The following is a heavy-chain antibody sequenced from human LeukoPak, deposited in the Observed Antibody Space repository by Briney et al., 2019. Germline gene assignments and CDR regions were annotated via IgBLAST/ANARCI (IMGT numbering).Heavy chain of an antibody. V-gene: IGHV4-59*02. CDR1: RGSVSGHY. J-gene: IGHJ4*02. D-gene: IGHD6-19*01. Sequence: PSETLSLTCTVSRGSVSGHYWDWVRQPPGKGLEWIGYIYASGSANYHPSLKSRVTISLDTSKNHVSLRLTSVTAGDTAVYYCAREAPGGSGWTYFDYWGRGSLVTVSS. CDR3: AREAPGGSGWTYFDY. CDR2: IYASGSA.